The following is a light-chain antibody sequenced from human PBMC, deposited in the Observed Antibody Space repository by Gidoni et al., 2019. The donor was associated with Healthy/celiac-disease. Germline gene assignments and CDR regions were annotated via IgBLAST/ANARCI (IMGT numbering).Light chain of an antibody. J-gene: IGKJ4*01. CDR1: QSISSSQ. Sequence: EIVLTQSPGTLSLSPGQSATLSCRASQSISSSQLAWYQQKPGQAPSPLMYGASSRATGIPDRFSGSGSGTDFTLTISRLEPEDFAVYYCQHFGNFXGXTKVE. V-gene: IGKV3-20*01. CDR3: QHFGN. CDR2: GAS.